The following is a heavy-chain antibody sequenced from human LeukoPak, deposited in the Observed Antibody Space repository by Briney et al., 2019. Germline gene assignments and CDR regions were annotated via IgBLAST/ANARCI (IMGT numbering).Heavy chain of an antibody. CDR2: IYNDGRT. CDR1: GFTVNNKY. D-gene: IGHD3-22*01. CDR3: ARGLFLSGYMDAFDI. V-gene: IGHV3-53*01. J-gene: IGHJ3*02. Sequence: GGSLRLSCAASGFTVNNKYMTWVRQAPGKGLEWVSLIYNDGRTYYADSVKGRCTISRDNLKNVLYLQMNSLKVEDTALYYCARGLFLSGYMDAFDIWGQGTVVTVSS.